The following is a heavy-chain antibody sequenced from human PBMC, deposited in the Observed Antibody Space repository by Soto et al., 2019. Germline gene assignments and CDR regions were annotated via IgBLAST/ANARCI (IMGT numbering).Heavy chain of an antibody. J-gene: IGHJ6*02. CDR2: INPNSGGT. CDR1: GYTFTGYY. V-gene: IGHV1-2*04. CDR3: ARDQVYSSRWYVGYGMDV. Sequence: GASVKVSCKASGYTFTGYYMHWVRQAPGQGLEWMGWINPNSGGTNYAQKFQGWVTMTRDTSISTAYMELSRLRSDDTAVYYCARDQVYSSRWYVGYGMDVWGQGTTVTGSS. D-gene: IGHD6-13*01.